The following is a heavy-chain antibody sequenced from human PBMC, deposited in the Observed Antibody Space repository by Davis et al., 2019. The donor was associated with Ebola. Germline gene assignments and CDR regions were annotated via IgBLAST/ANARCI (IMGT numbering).Heavy chain of an antibody. CDR2: IYPGDSDT. Sequence: GGSLRLSCKGSGYSFTSYWIGWVRQMPGKGLEWMGIIYPGDSDTRYSPSFQGQVTISADKSISTAYLQWSSLKASDTAMYYCARREGYCISTSCPNWFDPWGQGTLVTVSS. D-gene: IGHD2-2*01. J-gene: IGHJ5*02. CDR3: ARREGYCISTSCPNWFDP. V-gene: IGHV5-51*01. CDR1: GYSFTSYW.